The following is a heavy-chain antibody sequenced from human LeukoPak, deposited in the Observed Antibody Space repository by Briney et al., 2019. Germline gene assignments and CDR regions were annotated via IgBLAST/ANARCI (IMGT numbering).Heavy chain of an antibody. V-gene: IGHV3-74*01. CDR3: ARDSDWLLFDY. J-gene: IGHJ4*02. CDR2: IHREGTTT. CDR1: GFTFSAYW. D-gene: IGHD3-9*01. Sequence: GGSLRLSCAASGFTFSAYWMHWVRQVPGKGLVWVSRIHREGTTTIYADSVKGRFTISRDNGKNTLYLHMNSLRADDTAVYYCARDSDWLLFDYWGQGTLVTVSS.